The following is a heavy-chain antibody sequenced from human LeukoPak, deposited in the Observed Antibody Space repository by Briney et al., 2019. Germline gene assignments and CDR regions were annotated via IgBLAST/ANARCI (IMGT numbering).Heavy chain of an antibody. Sequence: SETLSLTCAVYGGSFSGYYWSWIRQPPGKGLEWIGEINHSGSTNYNPCLKSRVTISVDTSKTQFSLKLSSVTAADTAVYYCARSYGGTGYSSGWSFGAFDIWGQGTMVTVSS. CDR2: INHSGST. V-gene: IGHV4-34*01. J-gene: IGHJ3*02. CDR3: ARSYGGTGYSSGWSFGAFDI. CDR1: GGSFSGYY. D-gene: IGHD6-19*01.